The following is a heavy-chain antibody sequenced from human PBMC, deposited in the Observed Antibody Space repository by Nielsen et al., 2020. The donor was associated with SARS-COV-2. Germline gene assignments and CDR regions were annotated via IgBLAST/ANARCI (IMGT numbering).Heavy chain of an antibody. Sequence: GGSLRLSCAASGFTLTNAWMSWVRQAPGEGLEWVANMKEDGSETNYLDSVKGRFTISRDNAKNLLFLQMNSLRAEDTAVYFCASGSGIYSYWGQGALVTVSS. CDR1: GFTLTNAW. J-gene: IGHJ4*02. CDR2: MKEDGSET. D-gene: IGHD1-26*01. CDR3: ASGSGIYSY. V-gene: IGHV3-7*03.